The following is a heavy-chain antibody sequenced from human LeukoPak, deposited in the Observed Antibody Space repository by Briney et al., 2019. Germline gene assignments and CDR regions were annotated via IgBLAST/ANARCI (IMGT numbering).Heavy chain of an antibody. Sequence: SETLSLTCTVSGGSISSSSYYWGWIRQPPGKGLEWIGSIYYSGSTYYNPSLKSRVTISVDTSKNQFSLKLSSVTAADTAVYYCAREGIAADGTDYWGQGTLVTVSS. CDR1: GGSISSSSYY. D-gene: IGHD6-13*01. V-gene: IGHV4-39*07. CDR2: IYYSGST. J-gene: IGHJ4*02. CDR3: AREGIAADGTDY.